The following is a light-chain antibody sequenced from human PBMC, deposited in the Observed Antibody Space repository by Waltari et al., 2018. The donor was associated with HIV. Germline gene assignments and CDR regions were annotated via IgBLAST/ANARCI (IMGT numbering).Light chain of an antibody. Sequence: QSALTQPPSESGSPGQSVTIPCTGASRCVGVYTSVSWYQPRPGKAPKVRISEVSKRSSGVPNRFAGSTSGNTASLTVSGLQADDEAEYFCSFYGGSNILVFGGGTKLTVL. CDR1: SRCVGVYTS. J-gene: IGLJ2*01. CDR3: SFYGGSNILV. V-gene: IGLV2-8*01. CDR2: EVS.